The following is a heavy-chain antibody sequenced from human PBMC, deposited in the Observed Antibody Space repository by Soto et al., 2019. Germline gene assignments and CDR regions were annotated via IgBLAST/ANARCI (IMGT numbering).Heavy chain of an antibody. CDR3: AKDHYGSGSYSHFDY. CDR2: ISYDGSNK. CDR1: GFTFSSYG. J-gene: IGHJ4*02. V-gene: IGHV3-30*18. Sequence: GGSLRLSCAASGFTFSSYGMHWVRQAPGKGLEWVAVISYDGSNKYYADSVKGRFTISRDNSKNTLYLQMNSLRAEDTAVYYCAKDHYGSGSYSHFDYWGQGTPVTVSS. D-gene: IGHD3-10*01.